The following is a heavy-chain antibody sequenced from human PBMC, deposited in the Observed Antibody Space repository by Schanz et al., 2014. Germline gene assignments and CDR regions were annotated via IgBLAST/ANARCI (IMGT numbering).Heavy chain of an antibody. Sequence: QVELVESGGGLVKPGGSLRLSCAPSGFTFRDYYMAWVRQAPGKGLEWVAVIRYDGRNKNFVESVKGRFTISRDNSKNTLYLLMNSLRAEDTAVYYCARALRHGYCNVVGCQNGGWFDIWGQGTLVIVSS. J-gene: IGHJ4*02. V-gene: IGHV3-33*08. CDR1: GFTFRDYY. D-gene: IGHD2-2*03. CDR2: IRYDGRNK. CDR3: ARALRHGYCNVVGCQNGGWFDI.